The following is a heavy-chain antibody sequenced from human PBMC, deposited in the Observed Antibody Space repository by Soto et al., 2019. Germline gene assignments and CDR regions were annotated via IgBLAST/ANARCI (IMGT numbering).Heavy chain of an antibody. V-gene: IGHV3-73*02. CDR1: GFTFSDSA. CDR2: IRNKGNNYAT. D-gene: IGHD3-22*01. CDR3: NPSRDRTAVDPLDY. Sequence: EVQLVESGGGLVQPGGSLKLSCAASGFTFSDSAMHWVRQASGKGLVWVGRIRNKGNNYATAYTASVKGRFTITCDDSKNTVYRQMSSMKIDDTAVYYCNPSRDRTAVDPLDYWGLGTLLTVSS. J-gene: IGHJ4*02.